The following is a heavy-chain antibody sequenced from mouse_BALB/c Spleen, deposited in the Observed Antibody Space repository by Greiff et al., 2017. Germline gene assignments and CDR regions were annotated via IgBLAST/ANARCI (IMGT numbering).Heavy chain of an antibody. J-gene: IGHJ3*01. CDR2: IYPGSGNT. D-gene: IGHD1-1*01. Sequence: QVQLQQSGAELARPGASVKLSCKASGYTFTDYYINWVKQRTGQGLEWIGEIYPGSGNTYYNEKFKGKATLTADKSSSTAYMQLSSLTSEDSAVYFWARGEGSSYEGWFAYWGQGTLVTVSA. V-gene: IGHV1-77*01. CDR1: GYTFTDYY. CDR3: ARGEGSSYEGWFAY.